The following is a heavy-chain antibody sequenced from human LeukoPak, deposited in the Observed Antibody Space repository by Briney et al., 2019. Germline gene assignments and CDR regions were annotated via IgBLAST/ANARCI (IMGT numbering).Heavy chain of an antibody. J-gene: IGHJ4*02. V-gene: IGHV4-4*07. CDR1: GGSIRSYY. D-gene: IGHD6-6*01. CDR2: IYFSGST. Sequence: SETLSLTCTVSGGSIRSYYWSWIRQPAGKGLEWIGRIYFSGSTDYNPSLRSRVTMSVDTSKNQFSLKLSSVTAADTAVYYRAREGSMTARPFVSIDYWGQGTLVTVSS. CDR3: AREGSMTARPFVSIDY.